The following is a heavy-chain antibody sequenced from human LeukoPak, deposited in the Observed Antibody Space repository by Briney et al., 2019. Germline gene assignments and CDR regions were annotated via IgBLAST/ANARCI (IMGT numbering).Heavy chain of an antibody. CDR2: ITWDGDNT. CDR3: AKGTSSWHEFDS. D-gene: IGHD6-13*01. J-gene: IGHJ4*02. CDR1: GFTFDDYA. V-gene: IGHV3-43D*03. Sequence: PGGSLRLSCAASGFTFDDYAMHWVRQAPGKGLEWVSLITWDGDNTYYADSVKGRFTISRDNSKNYLYPQMNSLRAEDTALYYCAKGTSSWHEFDSWGQGTLVTVSS.